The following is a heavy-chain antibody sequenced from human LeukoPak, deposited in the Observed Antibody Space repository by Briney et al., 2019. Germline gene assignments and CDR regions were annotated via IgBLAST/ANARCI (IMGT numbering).Heavy chain of an antibody. CDR1: GFTFSSYW. J-gene: IGHJ5*02. V-gene: IGHV3-74*01. CDR3: ARDVFSSTSSLRMFYP. Sequence: GRSLRLSCAASGFTFSSYWMHWVRQAPGKGLVWVSRINPDGSSTNYADSVKGRFTISRDNAKNTLYLQMNSLRAEDTAVYYCARDVFSSTSSLRMFYPWGQGTLVTVSS. D-gene: IGHD2-2*01. CDR2: INPDGSST.